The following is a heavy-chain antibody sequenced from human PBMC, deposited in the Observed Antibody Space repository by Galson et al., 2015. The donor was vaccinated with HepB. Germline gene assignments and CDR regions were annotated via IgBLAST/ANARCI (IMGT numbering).Heavy chain of an antibody. CDR1: GFSLSTSGMC. Sequence: PALVKPTQTLTLTCTFSGFSLSTSGMCVSWIRQPPGKALEWLALIDWDDDKYYSTSLKTRLTISKDTSKNQVVLTMTNMDPVDTATYYCARSLTYYYDSRSSAFDIWGQGTMVTVSS. CDR2: IDWDDDK. J-gene: IGHJ3*02. D-gene: IGHD3-22*01. CDR3: ARSLTYYYDSRSSAFDI. V-gene: IGHV2-70*01.